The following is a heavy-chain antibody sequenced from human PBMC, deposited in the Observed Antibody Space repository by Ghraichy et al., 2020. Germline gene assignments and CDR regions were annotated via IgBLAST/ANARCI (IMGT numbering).Heavy chain of an antibody. V-gene: IGHV4-61*02. Sequence: SETLSLTCTVSGGSISSGSYYWSWIRQPAGKGLEWIGRIYTSGSTNYNPSLKSRVTISVDTSKNQFSLKLSSVTAADTAVYYCARATPYYYDILTGFSFDIWGQGTMVTVSS. CDR2: IYTSGST. CDR3: ARATPYYYDILTGFSFDI. J-gene: IGHJ3*02. CDR1: GGSISSGSYY. D-gene: IGHD3-9*01.